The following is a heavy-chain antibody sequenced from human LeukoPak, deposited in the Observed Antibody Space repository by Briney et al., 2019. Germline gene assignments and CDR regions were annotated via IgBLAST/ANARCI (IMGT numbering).Heavy chain of an antibody. V-gene: IGHV3-23*01. J-gene: IGHJ4*02. CDR3: AKDGTYCSGGSCYPYYFDY. CDR1: GFTFSSYA. Sequence: PGGSLRLSCAASGFTFSSYAMSWVRQAPGKGLEWVSAISGSGGSTYYADSVKGRFTISRDNSKNTLYLQMNSLRAEDTAVYYCAKDGTYCSGGSCYPYYFDYWGQGTLITVSS. D-gene: IGHD2-15*01. CDR2: ISGSGGST.